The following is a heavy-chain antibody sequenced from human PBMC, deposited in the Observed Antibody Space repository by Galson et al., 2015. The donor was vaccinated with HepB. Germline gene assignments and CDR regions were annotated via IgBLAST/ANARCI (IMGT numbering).Heavy chain of an antibody. D-gene: IGHD2-21*01. V-gene: IGHV3-43*01. J-gene: IGHJ6*02. CDR1: GFNFDDYT. CDR2: ISWDGTDT. CDR3: ARDMFSGGDCYRSFNYNYAVDV. Sequence: SLRLSCAASGFNFDDYTMHWVRQVPGQGLEWVSLISWDGTDTYYADSVKGRFTISRDNAKNPLHLQMNSLRSEDTALHYCARDMFSGGDCYRSFNYNYAVDVWGQGTTVTVSS.